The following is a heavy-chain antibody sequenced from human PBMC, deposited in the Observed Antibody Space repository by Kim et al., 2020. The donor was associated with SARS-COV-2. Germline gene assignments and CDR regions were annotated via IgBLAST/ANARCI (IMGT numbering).Heavy chain of an antibody. J-gene: IGHJ6*02. CDR2: INPNSGGT. CDR1: GYTFTGYY. Sequence: ASVKVSCKASGYTFTGYYMHWVRQAPGQGLEWMGWINPNSGGTNYAQKFQGWVTMTRDTSISTAYMELSRLRSDDTAVYYCARDGNPLNYYDSSGYYGADAYYYYYGMDVWGQGTTVTVSS. V-gene: IGHV1-2*04. D-gene: IGHD3-22*01. CDR3: ARDGNPLNYYDSSGYYGADAYYYYYGMDV.